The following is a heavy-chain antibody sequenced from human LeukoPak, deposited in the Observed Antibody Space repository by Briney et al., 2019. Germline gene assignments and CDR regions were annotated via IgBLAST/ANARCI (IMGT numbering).Heavy chain of an antibody. CDR3: ARVGGIVATIVDY. V-gene: IGHV3-21*01. J-gene: IGHJ4*02. D-gene: IGHD5-12*01. CDR2: ISSSSSYI. Sequence: GGSLRLSCAASGFTFSSYSMNWVRQAPGKGLEWVSSISSSSSYIYYADSVKGRFTISRDNAKNSLCLQMNSLRAEDTAVYYCARVGGIVATIVDYWGQGTLVTVS. CDR1: GFTFSSYS.